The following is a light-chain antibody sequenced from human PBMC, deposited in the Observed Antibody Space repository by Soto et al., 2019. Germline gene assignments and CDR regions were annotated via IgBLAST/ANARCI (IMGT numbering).Light chain of an antibody. CDR2: GAS. Sequence: EIVLAQSPGTLSLSPGERATLSCRASQSVRSGDLAWYQQEPGRSPTLLIYGASSRATGIPDRFSGSGSGTDFTLTISRLEPEDFAVYYCQQYGSSPRTFGQGTKVDI. V-gene: IGKV3-20*01. J-gene: IGKJ1*01. CDR3: QQYGSSPRT. CDR1: QSVRSGD.